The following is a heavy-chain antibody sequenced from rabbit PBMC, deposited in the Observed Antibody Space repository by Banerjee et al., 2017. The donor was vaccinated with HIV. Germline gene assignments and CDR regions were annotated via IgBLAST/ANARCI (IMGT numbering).Heavy chain of an antibody. D-gene: IGHD1-1*01. Sequence: QSLEESGGDLVKPGASLTLTCTASGFSFSGGYWIYWVRQAPGKGLEWIACIDAGGSGSPAYANWAKGRFTISKTSSTTVTLQMTSLTAADTATYSCARACGGSAGYGPDWLDLWGPGTLVTVS. CDR2: IDAGGSGSP. CDR1: GFSFSGGYW. J-gene: IGHJ5*01. CDR3: ARACGGSAGYGPDWLDL. V-gene: IGHV1S40*01.